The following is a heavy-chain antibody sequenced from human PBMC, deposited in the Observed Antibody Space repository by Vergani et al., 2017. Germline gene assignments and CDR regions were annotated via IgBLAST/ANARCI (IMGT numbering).Heavy chain of an antibody. CDR1: GGSFSTGGQS. CDR3: ARDGGEYDKDALDV. V-gene: IGHV4-61*02. J-gene: IGHJ3*01. CDR2: IYTSGAT. D-gene: IGHD2-21*01. Sequence: QVQLQESGPGLVKPSQTLSLTCTVSGGSFSTGGQSWTWLRQSAGKGLEWIGRIYTSGATNYNPSLRSRSIMSVVASKKQFSLKLTSVTAADTAVYYCARDGGEYDKDALDVWGQGTKVTVTS.